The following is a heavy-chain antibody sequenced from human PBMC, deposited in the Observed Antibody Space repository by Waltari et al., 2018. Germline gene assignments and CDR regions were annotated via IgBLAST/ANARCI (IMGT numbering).Heavy chain of an antibody. CDR2: IHPDSGGDT. Sequence: QVQLVQSGAEVKKPGASVKVSCKASGYTFTGYYIHWVRHVPGQGLQWMGRIHPDSGGDTNSPQRFQGRLIVTRDTSTSTVYMELRNLTSDDTAMYYCTRGGGRLHEKYYFDYWGQGTLVTVSS. CDR3: TRGGGRLHEKYYFDY. V-gene: IGHV1-2*06. J-gene: IGHJ4*02. D-gene: IGHD3-16*01. CDR1: GYTFTGYY.